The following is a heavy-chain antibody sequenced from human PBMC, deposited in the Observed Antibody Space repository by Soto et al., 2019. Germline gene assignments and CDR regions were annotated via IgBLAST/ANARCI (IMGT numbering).Heavy chain of an antibody. Sequence: SETLSLTCTVSGGAISSYYWSWIRQPPGKGLEWIGYIYYSGSTNYNPSLKSRVTISVDTSKDQFSLKLSSVTAADTAVYYCARFYGRYFDYWGQGTLVSVSS. CDR1: GGAISSYY. CDR2: IYYSGST. D-gene: IGHD1-26*01. CDR3: ARFYGRYFDY. J-gene: IGHJ4*02. V-gene: IGHV4-59*01.